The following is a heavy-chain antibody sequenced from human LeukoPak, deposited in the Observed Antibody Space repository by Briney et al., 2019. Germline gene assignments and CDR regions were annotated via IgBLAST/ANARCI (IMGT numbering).Heavy chain of an antibody. Sequence: SQTLSLTCTISGGSISSGCYYWSWLRQHPDTGLECLGYINYRGNIYYHPSHKRRATMSVDTSKHQFPLRLSSVTAADTAVYFCARYGSATMSGWFDPWGRGTLVTVSS. D-gene: IGHD2-2*01. CDR3: ARYGSATMSGWFDP. J-gene: IGHJ5*02. CDR1: GGSISSGCYY. CDR2: INYRGNI. V-gene: IGHV4-31*03.